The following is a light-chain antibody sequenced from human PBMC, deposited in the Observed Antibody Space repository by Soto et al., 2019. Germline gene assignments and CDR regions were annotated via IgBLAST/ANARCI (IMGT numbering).Light chain of an antibody. CDR3: QAYDYSLTASV. CDR2: GNR. CDR1: SSNLGAGYD. Sequence: QAVVTQPPSVSGAPGQRVTIPCTGNSSNLGAGYDVHWYQQLPGTAPKLVIYGNRNRPSGVPERFSGSKSGTSASLAITGLQAEYEGDYYCQAYDYSLTASVFGGGTKLTVL. V-gene: IGLV1-40*01. J-gene: IGLJ3*02.